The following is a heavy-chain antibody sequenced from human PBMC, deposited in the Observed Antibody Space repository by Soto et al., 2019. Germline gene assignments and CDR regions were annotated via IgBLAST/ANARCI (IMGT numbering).Heavy chain of an antibody. D-gene: IGHD1-26*01. CDR1: RFMFSSYW. CDR3: ASYSGSYFPVGHDR. CDR2: IKQDGSEI. V-gene: IGHV3-7*01. Sequence: VQLVESGGGLVEPGGSLRLSCEASRFMFSSYWMSWVRQAPGEGLEWVANIKQDGSEIHYLESVEGRFTIFRDNARRSLYLQMNSLRAEDTAVYFCASYSGSYFPVGHDRWGQGTLVVVSS. J-gene: IGHJ5*02.